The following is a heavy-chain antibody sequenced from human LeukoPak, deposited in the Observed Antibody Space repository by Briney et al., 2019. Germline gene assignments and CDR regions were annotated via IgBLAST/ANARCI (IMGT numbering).Heavy chain of an antibody. CDR1: GFTFDDYG. J-gene: IGHJ4*02. CDR3: AGTSARYRGTHFDY. V-gene: IGHV3-9*03. Sequence: PGGSLRLSCAASGFTFDDYGMHWVRQAPGKGLEWVSGVNWNSGDIVYADSVKGRFTISRDNAKNSLYLQMNSLRAEDMALYFCAGTSARYRGTHFDYWGQGTLVTVSS. D-gene: IGHD1-1*01. CDR2: VNWNSGDI.